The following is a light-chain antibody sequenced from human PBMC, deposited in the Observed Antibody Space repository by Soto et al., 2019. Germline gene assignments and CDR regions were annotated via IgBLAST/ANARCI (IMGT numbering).Light chain of an antibody. CDR2: DNI. Sequence: QAVVTQPPSVSGAPGQRITISCTGSSSNIGAGYDVHWYQQLPGTAPKLLIYDNINRPSGVPDRFSGSRSGTSASLAITGLQAEDEADYYCQSYDSSLSGTVVFGGGTKLTVL. CDR1: SSNIGAGYD. J-gene: IGLJ2*01. CDR3: QSYDSSLSGTVV. V-gene: IGLV1-40*01.